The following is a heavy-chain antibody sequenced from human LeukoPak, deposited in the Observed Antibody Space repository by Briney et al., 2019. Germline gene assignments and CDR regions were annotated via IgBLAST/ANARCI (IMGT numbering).Heavy chain of an antibody. CDR3: AKDQRWFGELTDNWFDP. D-gene: IGHD3-10*01. V-gene: IGHV3-23*01. Sequence: PGGSLRLSCVASGFTFSSYAMSWVRQAPGKGLEWVSAISSSGGSTYYADSVKGRFTISRDNSKNTLYLQMNSLRAEDTAVYYCAKDQRWFGELTDNWFDPWGQGTLVTVSS. CDR1: GFTFSSYA. CDR2: ISSSGGST. J-gene: IGHJ5*02.